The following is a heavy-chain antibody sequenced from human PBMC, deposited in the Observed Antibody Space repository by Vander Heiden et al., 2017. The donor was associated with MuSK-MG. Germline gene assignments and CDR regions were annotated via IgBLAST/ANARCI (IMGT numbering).Heavy chain of an antibody. V-gene: IGHV1-69*04. CDR2: IVPILGIT. Sequence: QVELVQSGAEVKKPGSSVTVSCKASGGTFSHYAVSWVRQAPGQGLEWMGGIVPILGITNYSQRFQGRVTLTADESTSTVYMELSSLRSDDTAVYYCARGGAAAGYYFDYWGQGTLVTVSS. J-gene: IGHJ4*02. D-gene: IGHD6-13*01. CDR1: GGTFSHYA. CDR3: ARGGAAAGYYFDY.